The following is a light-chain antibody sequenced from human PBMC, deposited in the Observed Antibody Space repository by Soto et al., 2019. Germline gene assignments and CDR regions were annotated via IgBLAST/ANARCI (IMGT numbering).Light chain of an antibody. J-gene: IGKJ4*01. CDR2: DAS. CDR3: QQRSNWPLT. V-gene: IGKV3-11*01. CDR1: PSVSSY. Sequence: EIVLTQSPATLSLSPGERATLSCRASPSVSSYLAWYQQKPGQAPRLLIYDASNRAPGIPARFSGSGSGTDLTLTSSDLEPEDCAVYYGQQRSNWPLTFGGGTKVEIK.